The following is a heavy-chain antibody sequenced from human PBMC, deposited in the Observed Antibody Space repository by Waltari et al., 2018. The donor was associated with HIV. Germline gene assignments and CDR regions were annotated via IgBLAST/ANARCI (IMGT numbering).Heavy chain of an antibody. V-gene: IGHV4-34*01. J-gene: IGHJ4*02. Sequence: QVQLQQWGAGLLKPSETLSLTCAVYGGSFSGYYWSWIRQPPGKGLEWIGEINHSGSTNYNPSLKSRVTISVDTSKNQFSLKLSSVTAADTAVYYCAREPGYSYGYYFDYWGQGTLVTVSS. CDR3: AREPGYSYGYYFDY. D-gene: IGHD5-18*01. CDR1: GGSFSGYY. CDR2: INHSGST.